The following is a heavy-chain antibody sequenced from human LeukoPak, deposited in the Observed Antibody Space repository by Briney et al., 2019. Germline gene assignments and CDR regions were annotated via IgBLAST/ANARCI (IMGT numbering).Heavy chain of an antibody. V-gene: IGHV4-30-4*01. J-gene: IGHJ6*02. CDR2: IYYSGST. Sequence: PSETLSLTCTVSGGSISSGDYYWRWIRQPPGTGLEWIGYIYYSGSTYYNPSLKSRVTISVDTSKNQFSLKLSSVTAADTAVYYCAISYPALIYGMDVWGQGTTVTVSS. CDR3: AISYPALIYGMDV. CDR1: GGSISSGDYY.